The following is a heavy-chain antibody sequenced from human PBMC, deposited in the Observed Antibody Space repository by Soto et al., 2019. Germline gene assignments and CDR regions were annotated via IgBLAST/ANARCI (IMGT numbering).Heavy chain of an antibody. CDR3: ATALECRRASCTLDY. D-gene: IGHD3-3*01. CDR2: IIPVSGAA. V-gene: IGHV1-69*01. Sequence: QVQLVQSGDEVKKPGSSVKVSCKASGGTFGSYAFSWVLQSPGQGLEWMGGIIPVSGAAHYAQKFQGRGTITADESTRTAYMGLSSLSYQDTAVYYCATALECRRASCTLDYWGQGTRVIVSS. J-gene: IGHJ4*02. CDR1: GGTFGSYA.